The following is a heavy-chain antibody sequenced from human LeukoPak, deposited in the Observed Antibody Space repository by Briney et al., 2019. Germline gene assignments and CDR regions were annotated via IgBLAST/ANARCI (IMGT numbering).Heavy chain of an antibody. D-gene: IGHD6-19*01. V-gene: IGHV3-30*04. Sequence: GGSLRLSCAASGFTFSSYAMHWVRQAPGKGLEWVAFISYDGSNKYYADSVKGRFTISRDNSKNTLFLQMNSLRAEDTAVYYCAREGVSGWYVNFDYWGQGTLVTVSS. J-gene: IGHJ4*02. CDR2: ISYDGSNK. CDR1: GFTFSSYA. CDR3: AREGVSGWYVNFDY.